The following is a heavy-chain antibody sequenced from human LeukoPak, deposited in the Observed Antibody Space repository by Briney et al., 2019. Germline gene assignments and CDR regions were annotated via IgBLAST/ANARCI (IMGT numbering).Heavy chain of an antibody. D-gene: IGHD4-23*01. CDR1: GYTFTSYG. J-gene: IGHJ4*02. V-gene: IGHV1-18*01. CDR3: ARDYRLERPTTVAFDY. CDR2: ISAYNGNT. Sequence: ASVKVSCKASGYTFTSYGISWVRQAPGQGLEWMGWISAYNGNTNYAQKLQGRVTMTTDTSTSTAYMELSSLRSEDTAVYYCARDYRLERPTTVAFDYWGQGTLVTVSS.